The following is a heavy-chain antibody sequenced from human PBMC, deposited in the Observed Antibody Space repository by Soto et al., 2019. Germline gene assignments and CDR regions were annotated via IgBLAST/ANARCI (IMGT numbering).Heavy chain of an antibody. J-gene: IGHJ4*02. CDR1: GFTFGDYA. V-gene: IGHV3-49*03. CDR2: IRSKAYGGTT. Sequence: PGGSLRLSCTASGFTFGDYAMSWFRQAPGKGLEWVGFIRSKAYGGTTEYDASVKGRFTISRDYSKSIAYLQMNSLKTEDTAVYYCTTRPTMIVVVGNFDYWGQGT. CDR3: TTRPTMIVVVGNFDY. D-gene: IGHD3-22*01.